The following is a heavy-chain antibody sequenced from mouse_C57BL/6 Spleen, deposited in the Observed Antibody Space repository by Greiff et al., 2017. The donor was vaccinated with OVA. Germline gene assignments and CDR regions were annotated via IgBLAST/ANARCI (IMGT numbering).Heavy chain of an antibody. CDR2: IDPSDSET. CDR3: ARGEAPRDWGFAY. Sequence: VQLQQPGAELVRPGSSVKLSCKASGYTFTSYWMHWVKQRPIQGLEWIGNIDPSDSETHYNQKFKDKATLTVDKSSSTAYMQLSSLTSEDSAVYYWARGEAPRDWGFAYWGPGTLVTVSA. D-gene: IGHD4-1*01. V-gene: IGHV1-52*01. J-gene: IGHJ3*01. CDR1: GYTFTSYW.